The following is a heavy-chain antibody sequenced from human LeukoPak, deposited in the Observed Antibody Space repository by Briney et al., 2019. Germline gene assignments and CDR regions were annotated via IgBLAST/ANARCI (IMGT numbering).Heavy chain of an antibody. J-gene: IGHJ4*02. CDR2: IYSGGST. D-gene: IGHD3-22*01. CDR3: ARDAGYYYDSSGYYSG. V-gene: IGHV3-53*01. CDR1: GFTVSSNY. Sequence: GGSLRLSCAASGFTVSSNYMSWVRQAPGKGLEWVSVIYSGGSTYYADSVEGRFTLSRDNSKNTLYLQMNSLRAEDTTVYYCARDAGYYYDSSGYYSGWGQGTLVTVSS.